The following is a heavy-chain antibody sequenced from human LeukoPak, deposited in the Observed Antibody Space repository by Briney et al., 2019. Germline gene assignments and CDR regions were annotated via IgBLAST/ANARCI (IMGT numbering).Heavy chain of an antibody. V-gene: IGHV4-38-2*01. CDR2: IYHSGST. Sequence: SETLSLTCAVSGYSISSGYYWGWIRQPPGKGLEWIGSIYHSGSTYYNPSLKSRVTISVDTSKNQFSLKLSSVTAADTAAYYCARAFGSSWPEPFDYWGQGTLVTVSS. J-gene: IGHJ4*02. CDR3: ARAFGSSWPEPFDY. D-gene: IGHD6-13*01. CDR1: GYSISSGYY.